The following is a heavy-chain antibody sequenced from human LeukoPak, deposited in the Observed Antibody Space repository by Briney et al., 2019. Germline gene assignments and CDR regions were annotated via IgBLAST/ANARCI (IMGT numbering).Heavy chain of an antibody. V-gene: IGHV4-34*01. Sequence: RASETLSLTCAVYGGPFSGYYWSWIGQPPGKGLEWIGEINHSGSTNYNPSLKSRVTISVDTSKNQFSLKLSSVTAADTAVYYCARRVLAASSNWFDPWGQGTLVTVSS. CDR2: INHSGST. D-gene: IGHD2-21*02. J-gene: IGHJ5*02. CDR3: ARRVLAASSNWFDP. CDR1: GGPFSGYY.